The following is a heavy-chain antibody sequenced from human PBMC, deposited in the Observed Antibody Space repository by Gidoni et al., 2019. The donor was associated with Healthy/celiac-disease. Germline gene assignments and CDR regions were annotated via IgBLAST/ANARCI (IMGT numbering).Heavy chain of an antibody. CDR1: GFTFSSYA. J-gene: IGHJ4*02. V-gene: IGHV3-23*01. Sequence: EVQLLESGGGLVQPGGSLRLSCAASGFTFSSYAMSWVRQAPGKGLEWVSAISGSGGSTYYADSVKGRFTISRDNSKNTLYLQMNSLRAEDTAVYYCAKDPNPYSSGWYEGDYWGQGTLVTVSS. CDR3: AKDPNPYSSGWYEGDY. D-gene: IGHD6-19*01. CDR2: ISGSGGST.